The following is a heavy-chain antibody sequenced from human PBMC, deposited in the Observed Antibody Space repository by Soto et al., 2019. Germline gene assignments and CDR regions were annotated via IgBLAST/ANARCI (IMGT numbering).Heavy chain of an antibody. V-gene: IGHV1-46*01. Sequence: GPPVKVSCKSSGYTFTIYYMHLVRQAPGQGLEWMGLIHPYGGRTIYAQTFHGRISMTSDTSTDTVYMDPSSLRSDDTAVYYCARDISRRQTYYGMDVWGRGTTVTVSS. J-gene: IGHJ6*02. D-gene: IGHD2-21*01. CDR1: GYTFTIYY. CDR2: IHPYGGRT. CDR3: ARDISRRQTYYGMDV.